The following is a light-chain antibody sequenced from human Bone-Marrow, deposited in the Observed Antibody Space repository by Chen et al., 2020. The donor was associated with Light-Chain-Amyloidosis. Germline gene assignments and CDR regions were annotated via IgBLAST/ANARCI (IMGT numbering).Light chain of an antibody. J-gene: IGLJ1*01. CDR1: SSDVGGDNH. V-gene: IGLV2-14*01. CDR2: EVT. CDR3: SSYTITNTLV. Sequence: QSARTQPASVSGSPGQATTTSCTGTSSDVGGDNHVSWYQQHPDKAPKLMIYEVTNRPSWVPDRFSGSKSDNTASLTISGLQTEDEADYFCSSYTITNTLVFGSGTRVTVL.